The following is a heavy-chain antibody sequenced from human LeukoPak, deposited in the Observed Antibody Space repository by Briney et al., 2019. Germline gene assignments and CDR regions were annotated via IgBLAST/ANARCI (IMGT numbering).Heavy chain of an antibody. V-gene: IGHV3-33*01. CDR1: GFTFSSYG. CDR2: IWYDGSNK. J-gene: IGHJ4*02. CDR3: SRDLIRDTAYDY. Sequence: GRSLRLSCAASGFTFSSYGMHWVRHAPGKGLEWVAVIWYDGSNKYYEDSVKGRFTITRDNSKNTLCLQMYGLRAEDTAVYYCSRDLIRDTAYDYWGQGTLVTVSS. D-gene: IGHD5-18*01.